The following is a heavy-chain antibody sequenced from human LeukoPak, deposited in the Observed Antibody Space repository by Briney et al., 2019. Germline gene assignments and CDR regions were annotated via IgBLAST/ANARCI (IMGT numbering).Heavy chain of an antibody. J-gene: IGHJ1*01. CDR2: IIPIFGTA. Sequence: GSSVKVSCKASGGTFSNYAISWVRQAPGQGLEWVGRIIPIFGTANYAQKFQGRVTITTDESTSTAYMELSSLRSEDTAVYYCARAVYYDSSGYPTEYFQHWGQGTLVTVSS. CDR1: GGTFSNYA. CDR3: ARAVYYDSSGYPTEYFQH. V-gene: IGHV1-69*05. D-gene: IGHD3-22*01.